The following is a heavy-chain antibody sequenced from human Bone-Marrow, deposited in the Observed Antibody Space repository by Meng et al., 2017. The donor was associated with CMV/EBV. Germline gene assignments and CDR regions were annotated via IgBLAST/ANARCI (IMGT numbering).Heavy chain of an antibody. CDR3: ARPTHSSSWYRDY. CDR1: GFTFSSYA. Sequence: GGSLRLSCAASGFTFSSYAMSWVRQAPGKGLEWVSVISSSDDTTYYADSVKGRFTISRDNAKNSLYLQMNSLRAEDTAVYYCARPTHSSSWYRDYWGQGTLVTVSS. J-gene: IGHJ4*02. D-gene: IGHD6-13*01. CDR2: ISSSDDTT. V-gene: IGHV3-48*04.